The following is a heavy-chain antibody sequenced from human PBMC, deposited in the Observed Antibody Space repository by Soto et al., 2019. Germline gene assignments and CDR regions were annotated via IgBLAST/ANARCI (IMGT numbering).Heavy chain of an antibody. CDR3: AREGIVATMADY. V-gene: IGHV4-30-4*01. CDR2: IYYSGST. CDR1: GGSISSGDYY. Sequence: SETLSLTCTVSGGSISSGDYYWSWIRQPPGKGLEWIGYIYYSGSTYYNPSLKSRVTISVDTSKNQFSLKLSSVTAADTAVYYCAREGIVATMADYWGQGTLVTV. D-gene: IGHD5-12*01. J-gene: IGHJ4*02.